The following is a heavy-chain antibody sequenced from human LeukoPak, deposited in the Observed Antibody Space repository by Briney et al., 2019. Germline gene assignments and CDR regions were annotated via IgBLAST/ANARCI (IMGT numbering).Heavy chain of an antibody. CDR2: INHSGST. J-gene: IGHJ4*02. Sequence: KPSETLSLTCAVYGGSFSDYYWSWIRQPPGKGLEWIGEINHSGSTNYNPSLKSRVTISVDTSKNQFSLKLSSVTAADMAVYYCAGSIAARLDYWGQGTLVTVS. CDR3: AGSIAARLDY. V-gene: IGHV4-34*01. CDR1: GGSFSDYY. D-gene: IGHD6-6*01.